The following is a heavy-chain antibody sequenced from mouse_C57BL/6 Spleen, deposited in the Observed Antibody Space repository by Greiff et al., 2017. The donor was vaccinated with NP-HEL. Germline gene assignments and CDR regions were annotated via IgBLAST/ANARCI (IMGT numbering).Heavy chain of an antibody. Sequence: VQLQQPGAELVRPGSSVKLSCKASGYTFTSYWMDWVKQRPGQGLEWIGNIYPSDSETHYNQKFKDKATLTVDKSSSTAYMQLSSLTSEDSAVYYCARAGHYYGDYWGKGTTLTVSS. CDR2: IYPSDSET. V-gene: IGHV1-61*01. J-gene: IGHJ2*01. CDR1: GYTFTSYW. CDR3: ARAGHYYGDY.